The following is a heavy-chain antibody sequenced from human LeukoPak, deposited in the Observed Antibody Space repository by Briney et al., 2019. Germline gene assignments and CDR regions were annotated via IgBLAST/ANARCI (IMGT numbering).Heavy chain of an antibody. V-gene: IGHV1-24*01. J-gene: IGHJ5*02. Sequence: APVKVSCKVSGYTLTELSMHWVRQAPGKGLEWMGGFDPEDGETIYAQKFQGRVTMTEDTSTDTAYMELSSLRSEDTAVYYCATKGYSSSWYNWFDPWGQGTLVTVSS. CDR1: GYTLTELS. D-gene: IGHD6-13*01. CDR2: FDPEDGET. CDR3: ATKGYSSSWYNWFDP.